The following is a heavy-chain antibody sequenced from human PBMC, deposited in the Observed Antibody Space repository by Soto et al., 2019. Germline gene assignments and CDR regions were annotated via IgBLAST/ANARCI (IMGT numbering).Heavy chain of an antibody. CDR2: ISDSGGST. J-gene: IGHJ4*02. V-gene: IGHV3-23*01. CDR3: AKRLGDY. Sequence: EVQLLESGGGLVQPGGSLRLSCAASGFTFSSYAMSWVRQAPGKGLEWVSSISDSGGSTFYADSVKGRFTISRDYSENTLYLQMSGLRAEDTAIYYCAKRLGDYWGQGTLVTVSS. CDR1: GFTFSSYA. D-gene: IGHD3-22*01.